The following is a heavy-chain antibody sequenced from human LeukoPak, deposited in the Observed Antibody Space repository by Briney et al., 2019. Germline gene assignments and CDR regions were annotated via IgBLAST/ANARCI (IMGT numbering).Heavy chain of an antibody. CDR3: ARDGVPDIVVVPALS. CDR1: GYTFTGYY. Sequence: ASVKVSCKASGYTFTGYYMRWVRQAPGQGLEWMGWINPNSGGTNYAQEFQGRVTMTRDTSIGTAYMELSRLRSDDTAVYYCARDGVPDIVVVPALSWGQGTLVTVSS. J-gene: IGHJ4*02. CDR2: INPNSGGT. D-gene: IGHD2-2*01. V-gene: IGHV1-2*02.